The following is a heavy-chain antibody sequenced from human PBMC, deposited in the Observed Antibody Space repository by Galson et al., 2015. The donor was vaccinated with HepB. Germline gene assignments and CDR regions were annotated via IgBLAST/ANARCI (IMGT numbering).Heavy chain of an antibody. Sequence: SLRLSCAASGFTFRDYSMRWIRQTPGKGLEWLSYISSSSGNYTNYADSVKGRLTISRDNAENPLYLQMSSLRAEDTAVYYCARVADDHDGDHTHFDSWGQGTLVTVSS. CDR3: ARVADDHDGDHTHFDS. D-gene: IGHD4-17*01. CDR2: ISSSSGNYT. J-gene: IGHJ4*02. V-gene: IGHV3-11*06. CDR1: GFTFRDYS.